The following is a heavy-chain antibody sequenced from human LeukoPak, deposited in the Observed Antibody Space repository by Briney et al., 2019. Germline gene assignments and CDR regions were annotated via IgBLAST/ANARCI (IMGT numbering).Heavy chain of an antibody. D-gene: IGHD4-17*01. CDR2: ISYDGSNK. CDR1: GFTFSSYG. V-gene: IGHV3-30*18. J-gene: IGHJ4*02. CDR3: AKDEDSLKRGDYVFDY. Sequence: GGSLRLSCAASGFTFSSYGMHWVRQAPGKGLEWVAVISYDGSNKYYADSVKGRFTISRDSSKNTLYLQMNSLRAEDTAVYYCAKDEDSLKRGDYVFDYWGQGTLVTVSS.